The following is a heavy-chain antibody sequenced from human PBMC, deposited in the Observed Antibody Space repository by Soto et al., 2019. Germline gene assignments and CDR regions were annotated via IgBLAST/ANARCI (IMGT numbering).Heavy chain of an antibody. J-gene: IGHJ6*02. CDR1: GGTFSSYA. CDR2: IIPIFGTA. D-gene: IGHD3-3*01. CDR3: ARVAQARDTSFGGRYGMDV. V-gene: IGHV1-69*12. Sequence: QVQLVQSGAEVKKPGSSVKVSCKASGGTFSSYAISWVRQAPGQGLEWMGGIIPIFGTANYAQKFQARVTITADESTSTAYMELSSLRSEDTAVYYCARVAQARDTSFGGRYGMDVWGQGTTVTVSS.